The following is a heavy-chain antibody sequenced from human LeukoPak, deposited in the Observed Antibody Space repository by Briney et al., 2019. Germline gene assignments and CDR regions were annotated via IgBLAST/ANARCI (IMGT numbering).Heavy chain of an antibody. V-gene: IGHV4-59*01. Sequence: PSETLSLTCTVSGGSISSYYWSWIRQPPGKGLEWIGYIYYSGSNNYNHSLKSRVTISVGTSKNQFSLKLSSVTAADTAVYYCARGGHSSGWYDYYGMDVWGQGTTVTVSS. CDR3: ARGGHSSGWYDYYGMDV. CDR2: IYYSGSN. CDR1: GGSISSYY. J-gene: IGHJ6*02. D-gene: IGHD6-19*01.